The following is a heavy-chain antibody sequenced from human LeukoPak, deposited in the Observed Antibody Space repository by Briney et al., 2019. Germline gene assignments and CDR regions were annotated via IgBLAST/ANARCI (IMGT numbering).Heavy chain of an antibody. CDR2: IYYSGST. D-gene: IGHD3-22*01. CDR1: GGSINNYY. J-gene: IGHJ4*02. V-gene: IGHV4-59*01. Sequence: SSETLSLTCSVSGGSINNYYWSWIRQPPGKGLEWIGYIYYSGSTNYNPSLKSRVTISVDTSKNQFSLKLSSVTAADTTVYYCARATWLPVGLYYYDSSGYYYYFDSWGQGTLVTVSS. CDR3: ARATWLPVGLYYYDSSGYYYYFDS.